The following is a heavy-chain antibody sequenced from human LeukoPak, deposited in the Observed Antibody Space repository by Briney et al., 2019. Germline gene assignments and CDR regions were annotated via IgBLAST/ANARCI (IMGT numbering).Heavy chain of an antibody. V-gene: IGHV1-18*01. CDR3: ARDTYNSGWCSDY. J-gene: IGHJ4*02. D-gene: IGHD6-19*01. CDR1: GYTFTSYG. Sequence: GAPVKVSCKTSGYTFTSYGISWVRQAPGHGLEWMGWISTYNGNTNYAQNLQGRVIMTTDTSTNTAYMELGRLRSDDTAVYYCARDTYNSGWCSDYWGQGTLVTVSS. CDR2: ISTYNGNT.